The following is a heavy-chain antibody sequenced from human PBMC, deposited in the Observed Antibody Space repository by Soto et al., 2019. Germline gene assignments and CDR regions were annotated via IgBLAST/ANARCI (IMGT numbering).Heavy chain of an antibody. CDR2: IYYSGST. Sequence: SETLSLTCTVSGGSISSGGYYWSWIRQHPGKGLEWIGYIYYSGSTYYNPSLKSRVTISVDTSKNQFSLKLSSVTAADTAVYYCATTGPENYEYGDYRSNWFDPWGQGTLVTVSS. CDR1: GGSISSGGYY. D-gene: IGHD4-17*01. J-gene: IGHJ5*02. V-gene: IGHV4-31*03. CDR3: ATTGPENYEYGDYRSNWFDP.